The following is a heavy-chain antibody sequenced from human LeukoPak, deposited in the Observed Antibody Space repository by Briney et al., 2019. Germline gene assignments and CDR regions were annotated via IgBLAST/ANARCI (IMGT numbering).Heavy chain of an antibody. Sequence: GASVKVSCKASGYTFTGYHMHWVRQAPGQGLEWMGRINPNSGDTNYAQSFQGRVTMTRDTSISTAYMELSRLRSDDTAVYYCARDYCSSTSCLFDYWGQGTLVTVSS. V-gene: IGHV1-2*06. CDR2: INPNSGDT. CDR3: ARDYCSSTSCLFDY. CDR1: GYTFTGYH. D-gene: IGHD2-2*01. J-gene: IGHJ4*02.